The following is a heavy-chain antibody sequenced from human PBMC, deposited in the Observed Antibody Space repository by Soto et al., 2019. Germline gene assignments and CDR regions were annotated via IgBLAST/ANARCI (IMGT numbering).Heavy chain of an antibody. V-gene: IGHV3-23*01. Sequence: VQVLESGGGLVQPGESLRLSCAASGFTFSNYAMCWVRQAPGKGLEWVSSIGANGANRYYAESVRGRFSISRDNSKNILYLQMNSLRADDTAVYYCAKPPDFSDYWGHGTLVTVSS. J-gene: IGHJ4*01. CDR2: IGANGANR. CDR1: GFTFSNYA. CDR3: AKPPDFSDY.